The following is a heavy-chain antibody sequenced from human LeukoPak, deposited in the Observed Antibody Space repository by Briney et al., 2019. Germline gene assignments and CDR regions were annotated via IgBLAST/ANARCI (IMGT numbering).Heavy chain of an antibody. D-gene: IGHD3-16*01. Sequence: SETLSLTCIVSGDSISNFYWNWIRQPPGKGLEWIGYFYYAGSAKYNPSLKSRVTISVDTSKNHFSLRLTSVTAADTAVYYCARDRGSQRAFFASWGQGTVVTVSS. CDR3: ARDRGSQRAFFAS. V-gene: IGHV4-59*01. CDR1: GDSISNFY. CDR2: FYYAGSA. J-gene: IGHJ4*02.